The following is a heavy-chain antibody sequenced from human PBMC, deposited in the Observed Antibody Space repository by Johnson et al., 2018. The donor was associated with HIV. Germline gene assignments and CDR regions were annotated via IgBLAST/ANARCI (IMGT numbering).Heavy chain of an antibody. CDR1: GFTFSSYA. J-gene: IGHJ3*02. CDR3: AKDSELLSAFDI. CDR2: ISGSGGST. Sequence: VQLVESGGGLVQPGGSLRLSCADSGFTFSSYAMSWVRQAPGKGLEWVSSISGSGGSTYYADSVKGRFTISRDNSKNTLYLQMNSLRAEDTAVYYCAKDSELLSAFDIWGQGTMVSVSS. V-gene: IGHV3-23*04. D-gene: IGHD1-26*01.